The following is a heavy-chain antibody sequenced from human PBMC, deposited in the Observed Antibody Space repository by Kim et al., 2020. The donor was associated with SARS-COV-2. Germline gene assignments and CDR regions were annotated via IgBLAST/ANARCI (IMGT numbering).Heavy chain of an antibody. D-gene: IGHD3-16*02. CDR3: TRVLTFGGVIVTPIDYFDY. Sequence: GGSLRLSCTASGFTFGDYAMSWVRQAPGKGLEWVGFIRSKAYGGTTEYAASVKGRFTISRDDSKSIAYLQMNSLKTEDTAVYYCTRVLTFGGVIVTPIDYFDYWGQGTLVTVSS. J-gene: IGHJ4*02. CDR2: IRSKAYGGTT. CDR1: GFTFGDYA. V-gene: IGHV3-49*04.